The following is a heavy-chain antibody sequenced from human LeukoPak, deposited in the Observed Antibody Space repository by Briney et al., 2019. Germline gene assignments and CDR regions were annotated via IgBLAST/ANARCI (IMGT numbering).Heavy chain of an antibody. CDR2: INHSGST. Sequence: SETLSLTCDVSGGPFRAFYWSWIRQPPGKGLEWIGEINHSGSTNYNPSLKSRVTISVDKSKNQFSLKLSSVTAADTAVYYCARDTRITMVRGVISWGQGTLVTVSS. J-gene: IGHJ5*02. CDR1: GGPFRAFY. V-gene: IGHV4-34*01. CDR3: ARDTRITMVRGVIS. D-gene: IGHD3-10*01.